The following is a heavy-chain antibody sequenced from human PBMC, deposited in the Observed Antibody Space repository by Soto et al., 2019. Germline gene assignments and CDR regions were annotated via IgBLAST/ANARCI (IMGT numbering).Heavy chain of an antibody. J-gene: IGHJ4*02. CDR3: ATYFDNTVYYFDY. D-gene: IGHD3-22*01. CDR2: ISDDGGNK. Sequence: QVQLVESGGGVGQPGRSLRVSCAASGFAFSIYAMHWVRQAPGKGLEWVAVISDDGGNKYYTDSVKGRFTISRDNSKNTLYLQMNSLRAEDTAIYYCATYFDNTVYYFDYWGQGTLVTVS. V-gene: IGHV3-30-3*01. CDR1: GFAFSIYA.